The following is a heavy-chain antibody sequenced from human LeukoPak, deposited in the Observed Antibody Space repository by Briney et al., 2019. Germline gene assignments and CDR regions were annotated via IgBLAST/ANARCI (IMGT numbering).Heavy chain of an antibody. V-gene: IGHV4-34*01. CDR3: ARVRCSSTSCYVKAFDY. Sequence: SETLSLICAVYGGSFSGYSWNWIRQPPGEGLEWIGEINHSGSTNYNPSLKSRVTISVDTSKNQFSLKLSSVTAADTAVYYCARVRCSSTSCYVKAFDYWGQGTLVTVSS. J-gene: IGHJ4*02. CDR2: INHSGST. D-gene: IGHD2-2*01. CDR1: GGSFSGYS.